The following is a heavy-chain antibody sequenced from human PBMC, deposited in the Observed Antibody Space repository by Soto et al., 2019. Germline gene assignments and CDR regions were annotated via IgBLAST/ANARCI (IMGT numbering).Heavy chain of an antibody. J-gene: IGHJ6*02. CDR1: GFTFSNAW. Sequence: PGGSLRLSCAASGFTFSNAWMSWVRQAPGKGLEWVGRIKRKTDGGTTDYAAPVKGRFTISRDDSKNTLYLQMNSLKTEDTAVYYCTTEGYYDILTGYPFQDYISYYYYYYGMDVWGQGTTVTVSS. CDR3: TTEGYYDILTGYPFQDYISYYYYYYGMDV. CDR2: IKRKTDGGTT. D-gene: IGHD3-9*01. V-gene: IGHV3-15*01.